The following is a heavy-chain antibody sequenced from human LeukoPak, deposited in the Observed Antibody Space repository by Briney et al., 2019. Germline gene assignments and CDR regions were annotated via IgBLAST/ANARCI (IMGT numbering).Heavy chain of an antibody. V-gene: IGHV4-30-2*01. CDR1: GGSISSGGYY. D-gene: IGHD2-2*02. J-gene: IGHJ4*02. CDR2: INHCGST. CDR3: ARAPYCSSTSCYKGYGEFDY. Sequence: KPSQTLSLTCTVSGGSISSGGYYWSWIRQPPGKGLEWIEEINHCGSTNYNPSLKSRVTISVDTSKNQFSLKLSSVTAADTAVYYCARAPYCSSTSCYKGYGEFDYWGQGTLVTVSS.